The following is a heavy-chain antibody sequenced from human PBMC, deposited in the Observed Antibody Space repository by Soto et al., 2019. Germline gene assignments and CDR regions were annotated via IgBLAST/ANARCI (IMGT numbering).Heavy chain of an antibody. J-gene: IGHJ6*02. V-gene: IGHV3-30*18. CDR2: ISYDGSNK. Sequence: PGESLKISCAASGFTFSSYGMHWVRQAPGKGLEWVAVISYDGSNKYYADSVKGRFTISRDNSKNTLFLQMNSLRAEDTAVYYCAKDGSGWYYYGMDVWGQGTTVTVSS. D-gene: IGHD6-19*01. CDR3: AKDGSGWYYYGMDV. CDR1: GFTFSSYG.